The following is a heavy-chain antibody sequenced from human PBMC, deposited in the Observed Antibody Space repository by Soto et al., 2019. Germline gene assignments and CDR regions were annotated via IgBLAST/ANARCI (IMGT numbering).Heavy chain of an antibody. CDR1: GDSVSSNSAA. Sequence: PSQTLSLTCAISGDSVSSNSAAWNWIRQSPSRGLEWLGRTYYRSKWYNDYAVSVKSRITINPDTSKNQFSLQLNSVTPEDTAVYYCARLSSNFYGSGSVLDNYYYYYGMDVWGQGTTVTVSS. V-gene: IGHV6-1*01. J-gene: IGHJ6*02. D-gene: IGHD3-10*01. CDR3: ARLSSNFYGSGSVLDNYYYYYGMDV. CDR2: TYYRSKWYN.